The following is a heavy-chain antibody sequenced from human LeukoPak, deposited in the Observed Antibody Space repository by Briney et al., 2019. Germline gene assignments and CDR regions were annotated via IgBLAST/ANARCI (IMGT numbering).Heavy chain of an antibody. CDR1: GGTFSSYA. J-gene: IGHJ6*02. Sequence: SVKVSCKASGGTFSSYAISWVRQAPGQGLEWMGGIIPIFGTANYAQKFQGRVTITADESTSIAYMELSSLRSEDTAVYYCATDPRGYSYVETYGMDVWGQGTTVTVSS. CDR2: IIPIFGTA. CDR3: ATDPRGYSYVETYGMDV. D-gene: IGHD5-18*01. V-gene: IGHV1-69*13.